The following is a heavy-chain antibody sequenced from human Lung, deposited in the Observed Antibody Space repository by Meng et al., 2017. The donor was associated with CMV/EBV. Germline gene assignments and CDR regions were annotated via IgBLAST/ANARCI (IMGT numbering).Heavy chain of an antibody. V-gene: IGHV3-30-3*02. Sequence: SCAASGFPFRTYAMHWVRQAPGKGREWVAVISSDGNFQHYADSLKGRFTISRDNSKNTLYLQMNSLRAEDTAVYYCAKEWAPHEHFDYWGQGTWVTVSS. CDR1: GFPFRTYA. J-gene: IGHJ4*02. CDR3: AKEWAPHEHFDY. CDR2: ISSDGNFQ.